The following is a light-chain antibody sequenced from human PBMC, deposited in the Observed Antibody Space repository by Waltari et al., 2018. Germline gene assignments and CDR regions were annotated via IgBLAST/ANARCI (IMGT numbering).Light chain of an antibody. J-gene: IGLJ1*01. CDR1: SGDVGGYNL. CDR2: EVS. V-gene: IGLV2-14*02. Sequence: QSALTQPASVSGSPGQSITISCTGTSGDVGGYNLVSWYQHHPGQAPKLMIYEVSERPVGVSNRFTGSKSGGTASLTISGLQADDEADYYCSSYTNTRIYVFGTGTKVTVL. CDR3: SSYTNTRIYV.